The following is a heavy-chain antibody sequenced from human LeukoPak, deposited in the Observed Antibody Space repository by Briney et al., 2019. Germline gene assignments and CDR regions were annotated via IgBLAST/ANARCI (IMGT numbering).Heavy chain of an antibody. CDR1: GFTFSSYW. V-gene: IGHV3-7*01. Sequence: GGSLRLSCAAPGFTFSSYWMSWVRQAPGRGLEWVANIKQDEGEKYYVDSVKGRFTISRDNAKNSLYLQMNSLRAEDTAVYYCARDSYKLDTIIHDAFDIWGQGTMVTVSS. CDR3: ARDSYKLDTIIHDAFDI. J-gene: IGHJ3*02. CDR2: IKQDEGEK. D-gene: IGHD1-1*01.